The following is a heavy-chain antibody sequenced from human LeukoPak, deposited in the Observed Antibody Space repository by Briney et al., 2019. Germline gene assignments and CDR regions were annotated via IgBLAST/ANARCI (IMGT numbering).Heavy chain of an antibody. V-gene: IGHV3-23*01. CDR2: ISGNGGNT. J-gene: IGHJ3*02. Sequence: PGGSLRLSCAASGFYFSNYDMTWVRQAPGKGLEWVSTISGNGGNTYYADSVKGRFTISRDNSKNTLYLQMNSLRAEDTAVYDCVKSLGGTPNAFHIWGQGTMVTVSS. D-gene: IGHD1/OR15-1a*01. CDR3: VKSLGGTPNAFHI. CDR1: GFYFSNYD.